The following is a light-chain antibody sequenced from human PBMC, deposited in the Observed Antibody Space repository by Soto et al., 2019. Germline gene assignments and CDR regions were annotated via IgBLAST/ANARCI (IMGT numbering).Light chain of an antibody. Sequence: QLTQSPSSLSASVGDRVSSTRRASHNIRGYVNWYQQKPGKAPTLLIYAASSLPSGIPSGFSGRGSETDLTPTLSSPQPEAFATHFCPQSYSTPWTSGQGTKVDIK. CDR3: PQSYSTPWT. CDR1: HNIRGY. CDR2: AAS. J-gene: IGKJ1*01. V-gene: IGKV1-39*01.